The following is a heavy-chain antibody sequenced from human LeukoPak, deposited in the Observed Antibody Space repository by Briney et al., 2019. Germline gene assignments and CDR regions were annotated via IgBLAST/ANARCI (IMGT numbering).Heavy chain of an antibody. CDR2: IYSGGST. D-gene: IGHD2-21*01. CDR3: ARVPYGHFVDY. J-gene: IGHJ4*02. CDR1: GFTVSSNY. V-gene: IGHV3-53*01. Sequence: PGGSLRLSCAASGFTVSSNYMSWVRQAPGKGLEWVSVIYSGGSTYYADSVKGRFTISRDNSKNTLYLQMNSLRAEDTAVYYCARVPYGHFVDYWGQGTLVTVSS.